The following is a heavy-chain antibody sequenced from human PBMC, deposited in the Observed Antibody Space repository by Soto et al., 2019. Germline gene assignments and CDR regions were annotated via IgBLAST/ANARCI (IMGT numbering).Heavy chain of an antibody. CDR1: GGSISSSSYY. CDR2: IYYSGST. CDR3: ATHSSSSKNFYYYGMDV. Sequence: SETLSLTCTVSGGSISSSSYYWGWIRQPPGKGLEWIGSIYYSGSTYYNPSLKSRVTISVDTSKNQFSLKLSSVTAADTAVYYCATHSSSSKNFYYYGMDVWGQGTTVTVSS. D-gene: IGHD6-6*01. V-gene: IGHV4-39*01. J-gene: IGHJ6*02.